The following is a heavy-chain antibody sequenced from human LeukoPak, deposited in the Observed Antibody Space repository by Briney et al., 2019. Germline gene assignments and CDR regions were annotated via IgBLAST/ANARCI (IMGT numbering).Heavy chain of an antibody. J-gene: IGHJ6*02. CDR1: GFTFSSYS. CDR3: ARGYCSGGSCYYGGMDV. Sequence: GGSLRLSCAASGFTFSSYSMNWVRQAPGKGLEWVSSISSSSSYIYYADSVKGRFTISRDNAKNSLYLQMNSLRAEDTAVYYCARGYCSGGSCYYGGMDVWGQGTTVTVSS. V-gene: IGHV3-21*01. D-gene: IGHD2-15*01. CDR2: ISSSSSYI.